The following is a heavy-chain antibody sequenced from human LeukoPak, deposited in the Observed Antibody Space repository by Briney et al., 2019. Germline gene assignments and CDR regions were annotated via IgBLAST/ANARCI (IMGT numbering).Heavy chain of an antibody. V-gene: IGHV3-23*01. CDR2: ISGSGGST. J-gene: IGHJ4*02. D-gene: IGHD1-26*01. CDR3: ASDSGSYWGGYYFDY. Sequence: GGSLRLSCAASGFTFRSYAMSWVRQAPGKGLEWVSAISGSGGSTYYADSVKGRFTISRDNAKNSLYLQMNSLRAEDTAVYYCASDSGSYWGGYYFDYWGQGTLVTVSS. CDR1: GFTFRSYA.